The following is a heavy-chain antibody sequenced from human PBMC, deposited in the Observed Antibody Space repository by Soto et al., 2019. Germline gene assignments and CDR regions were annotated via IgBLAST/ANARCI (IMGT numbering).Heavy chain of an antibody. CDR3: ARDGVEPFDY. Sequence: EVQLVESGGGLVKPGGSLRLSCAASGFTFSSYSMNWVRQAPGKGPGGVSSISSSSSYIYYADSVKGRFTISRDNAKNSLYLQMNSLRAEDTAVYYCARDGVEPFDYWGQGTLVTVSS. CDR1: GFTFSSYS. V-gene: IGHV3-21*01. J-gene: IGHJ4*02. CDR2: ISSSSSYI.